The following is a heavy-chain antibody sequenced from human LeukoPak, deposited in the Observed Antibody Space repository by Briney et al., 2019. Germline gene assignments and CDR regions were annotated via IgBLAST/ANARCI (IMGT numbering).Heavy chain of an antibody. D-gene: IGHD6-13*01. V-gene: IGHV4-4*07. CDR3: ARAPVAGSSWYTYYFDY. Sequence: SETLSLTCTVSGGSISSYYWSWIRQPAGKGLEWIGRIYTSGSTNYNPSLKSRVTMSVNTSKNQFSLKLSSVTAADTAVYYCARAPVAGSSWYTYYFDYWGQGTLVTVSS. CDR2: IYTSGST. CDR1: GGSISSYY. J-gene: IGHJ4*02.